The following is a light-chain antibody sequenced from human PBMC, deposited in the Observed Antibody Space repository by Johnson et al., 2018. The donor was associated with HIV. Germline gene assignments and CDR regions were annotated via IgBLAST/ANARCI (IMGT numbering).Light chain of an antibody. CDR3: GTWDSSLSAA. J-gene: IGLJ1*01. CDR1: SSNVGSSF. V-gene: IGLV1-51*01. Sequence: QSVLTQPPSVSAAPGQTVTISCSGSSSNVGSSFVSWYRQVPGTAPKLLIYDNNKRPSGIPDRFSGSKSGTSATLGITGLQTGDEADYYCGTWDSSLSAAFGTGTKATVL. CDR2: DNN.